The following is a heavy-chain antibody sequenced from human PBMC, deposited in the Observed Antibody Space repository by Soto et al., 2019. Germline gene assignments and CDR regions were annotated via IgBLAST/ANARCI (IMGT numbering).Heavy chain of an antibody. Sequence: PGGSLRLSCAASGFTFSSYAMSWVRQAPGKGLEWVSAISGSGGSTYYADSVKGRFTISRDNSKNTLYLQMNSLRAEDTAVYYCAKEIDLSGVYSSSWYCAFDIWGQGTMVTVSS. CDR3: AKEIDLSGVYSSSWYCAFDI. D-gene: IGHD6-13*01. CDR1: GFTFSSYA. V-gene: IGHV3-23*01. J-gene: IGHJ3*02. CDR2: ISGSGGST.